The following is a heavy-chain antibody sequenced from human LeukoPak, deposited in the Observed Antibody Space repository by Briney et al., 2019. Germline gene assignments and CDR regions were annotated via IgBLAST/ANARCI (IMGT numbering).Heavy chain of an antibody. CDR3: AREGSIVARTDY. CDR1: GFTLSSYG. Sequence: PGGSLRLSCAASGFTLSSYGMHWVRQAPGKGLEWVAFIRYDGSNKYYADSVKGRFTISRDNSKNTLYLQMNGLKTEDTAVYYCAREGSIVARTDYWGQGALVIVSS. CDR2: IRYDGSNK. D-gene: IGHD3-16*02. V-gene: IGHV3-30*02. J-gene: IGHJ4*02.